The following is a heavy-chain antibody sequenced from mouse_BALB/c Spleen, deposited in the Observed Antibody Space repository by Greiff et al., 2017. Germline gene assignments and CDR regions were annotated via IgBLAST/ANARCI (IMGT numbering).Heavy chain of an antibody. V-gene: IGHV14-1*02. CDR3: ASNWDVFAY. D-gene: IGHD4-1*02. J-gene: IGHJ3*01. CDR2: IDPENGNT. CDR1: GFNIKDYY. Sequence: VQLQQSGAELVRPGALVKLSCKASGFNIKDYYMHWVKQRPEQGLEWIGWIDPENGNTIYDPKFQGKASITADTSSNTAYLQLSSLTSEDTAVYYCASNWDVFAYWGQGTLVTVSA.